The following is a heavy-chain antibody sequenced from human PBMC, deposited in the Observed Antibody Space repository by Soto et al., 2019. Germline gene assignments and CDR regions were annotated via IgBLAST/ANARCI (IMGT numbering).Heavy chain of an antibody. CDR1: GFTFSDYY. CDR2: ISSGDTAI. Sequence: QVQLVESGGGLVKPVGSLRISCAASGFTFSDYYMTWIRQAPGKGLEWVSYISSGDTAIYYADSVKGRFTISRDNAKNALYLQMNSLRGEDTAVYYCTRRGYCSGGSCYIRMDVWGKGTTVTVSS. V-gene: IGHV3-11*01. J-gene: IGHJ6*03. CDR3: TRRGYCSGGSCYIRMDV. D-gene: IGHD2-15*01.